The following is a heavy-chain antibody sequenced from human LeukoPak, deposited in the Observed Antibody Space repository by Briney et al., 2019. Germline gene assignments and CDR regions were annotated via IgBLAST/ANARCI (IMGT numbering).Heavy chain of an antibody. D-gene: IGHD2/OR15-2a*01. Sequence: SVKVSCKASGYTLPGYYIHWVRQAPGQGLEWMGWINPSGGGTNYAQKFQGRATMTRDTSISTAYMELSRLRSDDTAVYYCARQGISAYPFDYWGQGTLVTVSS. CDR2: INPSGGGT. CDR1: GYTLPGYY. V-gene: IGHV1-2*02. J-gene: IGHJ4*02. CDR3: ARQGISAYPFDY.